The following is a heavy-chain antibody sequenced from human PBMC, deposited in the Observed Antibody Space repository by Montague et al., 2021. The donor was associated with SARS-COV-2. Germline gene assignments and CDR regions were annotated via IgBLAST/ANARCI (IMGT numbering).Heavy chain of an antibody. D-gene: IGHD3-22*01. CDR2: ISGDGGKT. CDR1: GFTFDDYV. CDR3: AKGTYFYDSSGYYPESHYSYFDGMDV. V-gene: IGHV3-43*02. Sequence: SLRLSCAASGFTFDDYVMYWFRQPPGKGLEWVSLISGDGGKTYYADSVKGRFTTSRDNGKNSLYLQMNSLGTEDTASYHCAKGTYFYDSSGYYPESHYSYFDGMDVWGQGTTVTVSS. J-gene: IGHJ6*02.